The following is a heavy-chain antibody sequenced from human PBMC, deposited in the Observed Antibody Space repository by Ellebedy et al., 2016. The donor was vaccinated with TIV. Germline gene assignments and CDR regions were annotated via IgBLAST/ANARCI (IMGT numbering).Heavy chain of an antibody. V-gene: IGHV3-13*05. CDR3: AREMGTPGLWYFDL. D-gene: IGHD4-23*01. Sequence: PGGSLRLSCAASGFTFSNYDMHWVRQPTGKGLEWVSGIATGGDPNYSGSAKGLFTISREDAKNSLSLQMNSLRAGDTDVYYCAREMGTPGLWYFDLWGRGTLVTVSS. J-gene: IGHJ2*01. CDR2: IATGGDP. CDR1: GFTFSNYD.